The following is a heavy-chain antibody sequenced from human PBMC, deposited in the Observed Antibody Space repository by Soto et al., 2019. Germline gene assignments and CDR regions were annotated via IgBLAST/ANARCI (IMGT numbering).Heavy chain of an antibody. CDR1: GGTFSSYA. V-gene: IGHV1-69*01. Sequence: QVQLVQSGAEVKKPGSSGKVSCKASGGTFSSYAISWVRQAPGQGLEWMGGIIPIFGTANYAQKLQGRVTITADESTSTAYMELSSLRSEDTAVYYCASVAITMVRGVHLRQLDYWGQGTLVTVSS. CDR3: ASVAITMVRGVHLRQLDY. D-gene: IGHD3-10*01. CDR2: IIPIFGTA. J-gene: IGHJ4*02.